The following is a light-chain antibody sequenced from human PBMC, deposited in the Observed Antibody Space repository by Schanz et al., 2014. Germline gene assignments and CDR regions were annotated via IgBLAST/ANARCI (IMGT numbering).Light chain of an antibody. J-gene: IGLJ3*02. CDR2: RNN. V-gene: IGLV1-47*01. Sequence: QSVLTQPPSASGTPRQRVTISCSGTSSNIGANYVNWYQQLPGTAPKLLIYRNNQRPSGVPDRFSGSKSGTSASLAISGLRAEDEGDYYCAGWDDSPSGQWVFGGGTKLTVL. CDR1: SSNIGANY. CDR3: AGWDDSPSGQWV.